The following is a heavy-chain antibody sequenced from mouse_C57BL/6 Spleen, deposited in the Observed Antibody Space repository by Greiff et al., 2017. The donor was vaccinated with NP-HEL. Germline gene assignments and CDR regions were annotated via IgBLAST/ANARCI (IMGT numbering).Heavy chain of an antibody. Sequence: EVKLEESGPGLVKPSQSLSLTCSVTGYSITSGYYWNWIRQFPGNKLEWMGYISYDGSNNYNPSLKNRISITRDTSKNQFFLKLNSVTTEDTATYYCARRELYWYFDVWGTGTTVTVSS. J-gene: IGHJ1*03. V-gene: IGHV3-6*01. CDR2: ISYDGSN. CDR3: ARRELYWYFDV. CDR1: GYSITSGYY.